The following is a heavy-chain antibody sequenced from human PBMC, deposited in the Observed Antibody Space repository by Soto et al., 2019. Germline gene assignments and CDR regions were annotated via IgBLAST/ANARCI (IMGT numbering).Heavy chain of an antibody. CDR2: IRSKANSYAT. J-gene: IGHJ6*01. D-gene: IGHD6-19*01. Sequence: PVGSLRLSCASSVFTFSGSAMHCVRHSSGKWLEWVGRIRSKANSYATAYAASVKGRFTISRDDSKNTAYLQMNSLKTEDTAVYYCTRRGDSSGWFKLYGMEVWGQGTTVSVSS. CDR1: VFTFSGSA. V-gene: IGHV3-73*01. CDR3: TRRGDSSGWFKLYGMEV.